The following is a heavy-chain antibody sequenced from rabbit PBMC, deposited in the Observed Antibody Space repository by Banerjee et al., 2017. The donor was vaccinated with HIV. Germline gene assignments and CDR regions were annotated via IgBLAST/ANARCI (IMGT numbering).Heavy chain of an antibody. CDR1: GFSFSNGYV. Sequence: QEQLEESGGDLVKPEGSLTLTCTASGFSFSNGYVMCWVRQAPGKGLEWIACIGTGSGYTYYANRAKGRFTITKTSSTTVTLQMTSLTAADTASYFCARWDPIRGALNLWGPGTLVTVS. J-gene: IGHJ4*01. D-gene: IGHD4-2*01. CDR3: ARWDPIRGALNL. V-gene: IGHV1S45*01. CDR2: IGTGSGYT.